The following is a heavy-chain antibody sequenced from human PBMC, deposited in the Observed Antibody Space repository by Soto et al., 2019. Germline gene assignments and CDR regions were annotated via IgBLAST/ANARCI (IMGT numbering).Heavy chain of an antibody. V-gene: IGHV4-59*11. J-gene: IGHJ6*02. Sequence: SETLSLTCTVSGGSISNHYWSWIRQPQGKGLEWIGYIYYSGSTNYNPSLKSRVTISVDTSKNQFSLKLSSVTAADTAVYYCARLEYSSSPGGLRYYYYGMDVWGQGTTVTVSS. D-gene: IGHD6-6*01. CDR3: ARLEYSSSPGGLRYYYYGMDV. CDR2: IYYSGST. CDR1: GGSISNHY.